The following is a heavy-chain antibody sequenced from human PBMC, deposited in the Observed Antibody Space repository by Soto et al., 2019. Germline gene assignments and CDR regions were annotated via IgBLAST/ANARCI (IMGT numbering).Heavy chain of an antibody. Sequence: QVQLVESGGGVVQPGRSLRLSCAASGFTFSDYGMHWVRQAPGKGLERVAVIWYDGSNKYYADSVKGRFTISRDNSKNTLYLQMNSLRAEDTAVYYCARGAHIVVVTAMDYWGQGTLVTVSS. D-gene: IGHD2-21*02. J-gene: IGHJ4*02. CDR3: ARGAHIVVVTAMDY. V-gene: IGHV3-33*01. CDR1: GFTFSDYG. CDR2: IWYDGSNK.